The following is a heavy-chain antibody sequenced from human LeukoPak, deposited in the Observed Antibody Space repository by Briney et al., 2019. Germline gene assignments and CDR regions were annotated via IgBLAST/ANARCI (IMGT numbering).Heavy chain of an antibody. CDR1: GFTFDDYG. V-gene: IGHV3-20*04. J-gene: IGHJ4*02. CDR2: INWNGGST. D-gene: IGHD3-9*01. Sequence: PGGSLRLSCAASGFTFDDYGMSWVRQAPGKGLEWVSGINWNGGSTGYADSVKGRFTISRDNAKHSLYLQMNSLRAEDTALYYCARTGGQGYYDILTGYPHWGQGTLVTVSS. CDR3: ARTGGQGYYDILTGYPH.